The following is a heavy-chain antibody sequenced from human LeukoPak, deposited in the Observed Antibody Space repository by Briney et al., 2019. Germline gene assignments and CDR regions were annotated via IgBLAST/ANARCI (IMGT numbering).Heavy chain of an antibody. D-gene: IGHD5-18*01. CDR3: ARRMDTAMTHAFDI. J-gene: IGHJ3*02. CDR2: IYYSGST. CDR1: GGSISSXY. V-gene: IGHV4-59*08. Sequence: XETXXXXXXVSGGSISSXYXXXXRXPAGKGXXXXXYIYYSGSTNYNPSLKSRVTISVDTSKNQFSLKLSSVTAADTAVYYCARRMDTAMTHAFDIWGQGTMVTVSS.